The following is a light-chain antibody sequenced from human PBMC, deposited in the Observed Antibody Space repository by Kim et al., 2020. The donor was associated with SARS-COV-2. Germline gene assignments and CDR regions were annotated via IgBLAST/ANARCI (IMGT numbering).Light chain of an antibody. CDR1: QSDNDNS. CDR3: QQHGSLPVT. Sequence: GERVPYSCRARQSDNDNSVAWYEHKSGQGPRLLIYDAFKRVTGIPDRFSGSGSGTDFTLTISALEPDDFAVYFCQQHGSLPVTFGGGTKVDIK. CDR2: DAF. V-gene: IGKV3-20*01. J-gene: IGKJ4*01.